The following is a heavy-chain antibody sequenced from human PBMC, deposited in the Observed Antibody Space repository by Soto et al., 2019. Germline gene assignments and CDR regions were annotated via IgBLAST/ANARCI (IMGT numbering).Heavy chain of an antibody. CDR2: IIPIFGTA. CDR1: GGTFSSYA. V-gene: IGHV1-69*01. D-gene: IGHD2-2*01. J-gene: IGHJ5*02. Sequence: QVQLVQSGAEVKKPGSSVKVSCKASGGTFSSYAISWVRQAPGQGLEWLGGIIPIFGTANYAQKFQGRVTITADESTSTAYMELSSLRSEDTAVYYCARSSVVVVPAARAWFDPWGQGTLVTVSS. CDR3: ARSSVVVVPAARAWFDP.